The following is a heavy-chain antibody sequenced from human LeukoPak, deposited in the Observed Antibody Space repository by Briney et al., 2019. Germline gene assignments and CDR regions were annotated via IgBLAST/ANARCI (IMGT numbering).Heavy chain of an antibody. V-gene: IGHV1-8*01. CDR1: GYTFTSYD. Sequence: GASVKVSCKASGYTFTSYDIIWVRQATGQGLEWMGWMNPNSGNTGYTQNFQGRVTMTRNTSISTAYMDLSSLRSEDTAVYYCARGVKGQQLGYWGQGTLVTVSS. J-gene: IGHJ4*02. D-gene: IGHD6-13*01. CDR2: MNPNSGNT. CDR3: ARGVKGQQLGY.